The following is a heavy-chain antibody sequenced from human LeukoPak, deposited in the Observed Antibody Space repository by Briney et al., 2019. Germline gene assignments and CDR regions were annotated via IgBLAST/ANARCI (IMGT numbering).Heavy chain of an antibody. CDR3: ARGAPRYDFWSGYYTEVDY. D-gene: IGHD3-3*01. CDR1: GYTFTGYY. Sequence: ASVKVFCKASGYTFTGYYMHWVRQAPGQGLEWMGWINPNSGGTNYAQKFQGRVTMTRDTSISTAYMELSRLRSDDTAVYYCARGAPRYDFWSGYYTEVDYWGQGTLVTVSS. V-gene: IGHV1-2*02. CDR2: INPNSGGT. J-gene: IGHJ4*02.